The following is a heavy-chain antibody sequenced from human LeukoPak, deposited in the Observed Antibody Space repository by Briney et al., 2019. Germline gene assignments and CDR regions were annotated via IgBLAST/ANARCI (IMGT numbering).Heavy chain of an antibody. Sequence: GGSLRLSCAASGFTFSSYAMSWVRQAPGKGLEWVSSISGAGTGTYYADSVKGRFTISRDNSKNTLYLQMNSLRAEDTAVYYCAKDPSYYGSGSYRRRNNWFDPWGQGTLVTVSS. CDR2: ISGAGTGT. J-gene: IGHJ5*02. CDR1: GFTFSSYA. D-gene: IGHD3-10*01. CDR3: AKDPSYYGSGSYRRRNNWFDP. V-gene: IGHV3-23*01.